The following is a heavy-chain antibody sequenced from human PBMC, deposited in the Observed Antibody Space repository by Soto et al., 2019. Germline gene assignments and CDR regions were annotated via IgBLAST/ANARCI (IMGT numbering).Heavy chain of an antibody. Sequence: ASVKVSCKASGYTFTSYDINWVRQATGQGLEWMGWMNPNSGNTGYAQKFQGRVTMTRNTSISTAYMELSSLRSEDTAVYYCARAPSGYEYYYYYMDVWGKGTTVTVSS. J-gene: IGHJ6*03. CDR1: GYTFTSYD. CDR3: ARAPSGYEYYYYYMDV. CDR2: MNPNSGNT. V-gene: IGHV1-8*01. D-gene: IGHD5-12*01.